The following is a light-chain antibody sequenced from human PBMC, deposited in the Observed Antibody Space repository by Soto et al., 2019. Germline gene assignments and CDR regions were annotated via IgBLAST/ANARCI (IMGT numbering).Light chain of an antibody. Sequence: QLVLTQPASVSGSPGQSITISCTGSSSDIGRYNLVSWYQQHPGKAPKLIIYEGTKRPSGVSNSFSGSKSGNTASLTISGVQAEDEADYYCCSYVGSTTWLFGGGTKLTVL. CDR1: SSDIGRYNL. V-gene: IGLV2-23*01. CDR3: CSYVGSTTWL. J-gene: IGLJ3*02. CDR2: EGT.